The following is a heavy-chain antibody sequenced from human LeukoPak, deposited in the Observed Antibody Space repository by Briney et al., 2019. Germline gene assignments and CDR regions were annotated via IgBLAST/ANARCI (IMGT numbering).Heavy chain of an antibody. CDR1: GYSFTGYW. CDR2: IYPGDSDT. Sequence: GESLKISCKGSGYSFTGYWIGWVRQMPGKGLEWMGIIYPGDSDTRYSPSFQGQVTISADKSISTTYLQWSSLKASDTAMYYCARLPYDSSGYYANHFDYWGQGTLVTVSS. V-gene: IGHV5-51*01. D-gene: IGHD3-22*01. CDR3: ARLPYDSSGYYANHFDY. J-gene: IGHJ4*02.